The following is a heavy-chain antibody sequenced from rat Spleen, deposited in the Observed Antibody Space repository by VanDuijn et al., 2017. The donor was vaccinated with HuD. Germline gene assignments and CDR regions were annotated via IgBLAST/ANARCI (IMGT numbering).Heavy chain of an antibody. D-gene: IGHD1-10*01. CDR3: ARHGNSGFDY. Sequence: EVQLVESGGGLVQPGRSLKLSCVVSGFTFSNYGMAWVRQAPTKGLEWVTTVNYDGSSTYYRDSVKGRFTISRDNAKSTLYLQMDSLRSEDTATYYCARHGNSGFDYWGQGVMVTVSS. J-gene: IGHJ2*01. V-gene: IGHV5-29*01. CDR2: VNYDGSST. CDR1: GFTFSNYG.